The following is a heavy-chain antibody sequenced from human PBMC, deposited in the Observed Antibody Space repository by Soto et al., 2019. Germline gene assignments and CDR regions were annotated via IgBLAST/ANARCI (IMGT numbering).Heavy chain of an antibody. J-gene: IGHJ6*02. D-gene: IGHD3-9*01. CDR1: GGSISSSSYY. V-gene: IGHV4-39*01. CDR3: ARHTDYDILTGSLSLGMDV. CDR2: IYYSGST. Sequence: PSETLSLTCTVSGGSISSSSYYWGWIRQPPGKGLEWIGSIYYSGSTYYNPSLKSRVTISVDTSKNQFSLKLSSVTAADTAVYYCARHTDYDILTGSLSLGMDVWGQGTTVTVYS.